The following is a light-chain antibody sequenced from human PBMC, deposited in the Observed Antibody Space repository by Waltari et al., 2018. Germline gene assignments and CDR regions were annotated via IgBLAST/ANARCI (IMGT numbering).Light chain of an antibody. Sequence: LSPGETATLSCRASQRLTKFYLAWYQQKPGQAPRLLIYGASSRAAGIPERFSGSGSGTDFTLTISRLEPEDCAMYYCQQYGSSILYTFGQGTKLEIK. CDR1: QRLTKFY. CDR2: GAS. J-gene: IGKJ2*01. CDR3: QQYGSSILYT. V-gene: IGKV3-20*01.